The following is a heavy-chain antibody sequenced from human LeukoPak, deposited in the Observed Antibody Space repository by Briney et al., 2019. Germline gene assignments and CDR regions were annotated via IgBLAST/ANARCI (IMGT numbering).Heavy chain of an antibody. D-gene: IGHD2-15*01. CDR2: ISYDGSNK. J-gene: IGHJ4*02. V-gene: IGHV3-30*04. Sequence: GGSLRLSCAASGFTFSSYAMHWVRQAPGKGLEWVAVISYDGSNKYYADSVKGRFTISRDNSKNTLYLQMNSLRAEDTAVYYCARDKVVVVAANYDYWAREPWSPSPQ. CDR3: ARDKVVVVAANYDY. CDR1: GFTFSSYA.